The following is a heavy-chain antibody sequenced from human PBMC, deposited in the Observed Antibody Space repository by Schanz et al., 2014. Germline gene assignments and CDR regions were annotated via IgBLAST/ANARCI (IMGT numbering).Heavy chain of an antibody. Sequence: VKLVESGGGLVQPGGSLRLSCAASGFTFSDHFMDWVRQAPGKGLEWVSYISNSGTTIYYADSVKGRFTISRDNAKNSLYLQMNSLRVEDTAVYYCARDLTVDTGYVVHYYYYGMDVWGQGTTVTVSS. CDR2: ISNSGTTI. V-gene: IGHV3-11*01. CDR1: GFTFSDHF. D-gene: IGHD5-12*01. J-gene: IGHJ6*02. CDR3: ARDLTVDTGYVVHYYYYGMDV.